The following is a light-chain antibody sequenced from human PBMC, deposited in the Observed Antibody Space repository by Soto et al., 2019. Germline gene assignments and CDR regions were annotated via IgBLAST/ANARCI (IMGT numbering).Light chain of an antibody. J-gene: IGKJ1*01. V-gene: IGKV3-15*01. CDR2: GAS. CDR3: QQYNNLPPRT. Sequence: EIVMTQSPATLSVSPGERATLSCRASQRVSSNLAWYQQKPGQAPRLLIYGASTRATGIPARFSGRGSGTEFTLTISSLQSEDFAVYYCQQYNNLPPRTFGQGTKGEIK. CDR1: QRVSSN.